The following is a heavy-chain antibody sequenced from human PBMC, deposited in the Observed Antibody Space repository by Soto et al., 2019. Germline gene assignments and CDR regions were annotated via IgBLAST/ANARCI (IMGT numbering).Heavy chain of an antibody. Sequence: PGGSLRLSCAAAGGHFNSHWMHWVRQAPGKGLVWVSRINGDGSSTFYADSVKGRFTTSRDNAKNTLYLQMNSLRAEDTAVYYCARGIQWRYGMDIWGQGTTVTVSS. CDR1: GGHFNSHW. CDR3: ARGIQWRYGMDI. D-gene: IGHD5-12*01. J-gene: IGHJ6*02. CDR2: INGDGSST. V-gene: IGHV3-74*01.